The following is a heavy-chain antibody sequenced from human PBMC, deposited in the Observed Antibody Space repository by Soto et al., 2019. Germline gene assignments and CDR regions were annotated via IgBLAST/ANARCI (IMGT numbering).Heavy chain of an antibody. CDR2: ISSDESST. CDR3: ARDDGFGESLDY. Sequence: EVQLVESGGGLVQPGGSLRLSCAASGFTFSSYWMHWVRQAPGKGLVWVSRISSDESSTNYADSVKGRFTISRDNAKNTLYLQMNSLRAEDTAVYYCARDDGFGESLDYWGQGILVTVSS. J-gene: IGHJ4*02. V-gene: IGHV3-74*01. CDR1: GFTFSSYW. D-gene: IGHD3-10*01.